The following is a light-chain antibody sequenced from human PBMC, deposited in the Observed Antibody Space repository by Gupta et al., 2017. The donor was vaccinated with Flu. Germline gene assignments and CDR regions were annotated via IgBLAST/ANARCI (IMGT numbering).Light chain of an antibody. CDR1: QDIRNF. Sequence: DIQMTQSPSSLSASVGDRVTITCRASQDIRNFLAWFQQKPGKAPKSLIYGAVHLQSGAPSKFSGSGSGTDFTLTIISLQPEDFAIYYCQQYKDYPLTFGGGTKVDI. CDR3: QQYKDYPLT. J-gene: IGKJ4*01. V-gene: IGKV1-16*02. CDR2: GAV.